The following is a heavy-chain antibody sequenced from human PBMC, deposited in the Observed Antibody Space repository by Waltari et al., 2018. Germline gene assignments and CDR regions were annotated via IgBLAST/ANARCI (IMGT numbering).Heavy chain of an antibody. CDR1: GGSISSSRYY. J-gene: IGHJ5*02. CDR2: IYYSGST. Sequence: QLQLQESGPGLVKPSETLSLTCTVSGGSISSSRYYWGWIRQSPGKGLEWSGSIYYSGSTYYNPTLKSRVTISGDTSKNQFSLKLSSVTAADTAVYYCARHWKRSGYRFDPWGQGTLVTVSS. CDR3: ARHWKRSGYRFDP. D-gene: IGHD5-12*01. V-gene: IGHV4-39*01.